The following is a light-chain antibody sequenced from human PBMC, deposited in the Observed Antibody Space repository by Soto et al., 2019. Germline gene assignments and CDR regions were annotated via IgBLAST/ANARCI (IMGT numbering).Light chain of an antibody. CDR3: QQYNSYSRT. CDR1: QDISGW. Sequence: IQMTQAPSSVSASVGDRLTITCRASQDISGWLAWFQQKPGEAPKLLIYKASSLESGVPSRFSGSGSGTEFTLTISSLQPDDFATYYCQQYNSYSRTFGQGTKVDIK. J-gene: IGKJ1*01. CDR2: KAS. V-gene: IGKV1-5*03.